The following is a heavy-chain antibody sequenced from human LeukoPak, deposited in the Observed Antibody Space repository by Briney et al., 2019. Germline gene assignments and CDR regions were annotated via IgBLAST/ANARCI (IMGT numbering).Heavy chain of an antibody. Sequence: ASVKVSCKASGYTFTGYYMHWVRQAPGQGLEWMGWINPNSGGTNYAQKFQGRVTMTRDTSISTAYMELSRPRSDDTAVYYCARRQVWSYSRYYFDYWGQGTLVTVSS. J-gene: IGHJ4*02. CDR1: GYTFTGYY. CDR2: INPNSGGT. D-gene: IGHD1-26*01. CDR3: ARRQVWSYSRYYFDY. V-gene: IGHV1-2*02.